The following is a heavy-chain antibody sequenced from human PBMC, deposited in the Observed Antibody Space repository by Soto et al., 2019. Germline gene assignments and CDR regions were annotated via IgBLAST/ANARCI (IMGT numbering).Heavy chain of an antibody. Sequence: QVQLVQSGAEVKKPGASVKVSCKASGYTFTGYYMHWVRQAPGQGLEWMGWINHNSGGTNYAQKFQGWVTMTRDTSISTAYMELSRLRADDTAVYYCASGGASYAFDIWGQGTMVTVSS. J-gene: IGHJ3*02. CDR2: INHNSGGT. V-gene: IGHV1-2*04. CDR3: ASGGASYAFDI. CDR1: GYTFTGYY.